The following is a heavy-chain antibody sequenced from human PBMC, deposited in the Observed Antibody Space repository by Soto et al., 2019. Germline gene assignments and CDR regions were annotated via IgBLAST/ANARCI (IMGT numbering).Heavy chain of an antibody. CDR3: AREDTDFWSGYYYYGMDV. V-gene: IGHV1-2*02. CDR2: INPNSGGT. CDR1: GYTFTGYY. D-gene: IGHD3-3*01. J-gene: IGHJ6*02. Sequence: ASVKVSCKASGYTFTGYYMHWVRQAPGQGLEWMGWINPNSGGTNYAQKFQGRVTMTRDTSISTAYMELSRLRSDDTAVYYCAREDTDFWSGYYYYGMDVWGQGTTVTVSS.